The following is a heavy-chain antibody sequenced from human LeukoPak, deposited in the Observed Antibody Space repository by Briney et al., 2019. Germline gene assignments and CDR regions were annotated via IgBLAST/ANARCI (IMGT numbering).Heavy chain of an antibody. J-gene: IGHJ4*02. CDR1: GGSISRGNG. Sequence: PSGTLSLTCAVSGGSISRGNGWSGVRQPPGKGREGCGEINHNGKTNYNPSLKSRVTISVDRSTPKFHLDLSSVTAADTAVYYCARWVAVAGPGDYLDYWGEGTLVTVSS. D-gene: IGHD6-19*01. CDR2: INHNGKT. CDR3: ARWVAVAGPGDYLDY. V-gene: IGHV4-4*02.